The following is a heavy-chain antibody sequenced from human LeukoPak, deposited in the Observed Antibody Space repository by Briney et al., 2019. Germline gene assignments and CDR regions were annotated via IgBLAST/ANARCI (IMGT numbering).Heavy chain of an antibody. CDR1: GVSISSSYY. J-gene: IGHJ4*02. CDR3: ARPRYSYHSRSYGAPYYFDY. CDR2: IYYSGST. D-gene: IGHD3-10*01. V-gene: IGHV4-39*01. Sequence: AETLSLTCTVSGVSISSSYYWGRIRPPPGKGLEWIGSIYYSGSTYYNPSLKSRVTISVDTSTNQFSLTLSSVTAADTAVYYCARPRYSYHSRSYGAPYYFDYWGQGTLVTVSS.